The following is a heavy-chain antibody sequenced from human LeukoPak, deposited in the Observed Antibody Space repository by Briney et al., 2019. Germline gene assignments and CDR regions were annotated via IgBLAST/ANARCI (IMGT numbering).Heavy chain of an antibody. Sequence: GESLKISCKASGYSFADFWISWVRQMPGRGLEWMGRIDPEDSYTNYNPSFEGHVTISADKSINTAYLQLRRLKASDTAMYYCARGGYSSDWYYYFDPWGRGTLVTVSS. CDR3: ARGGYSSDWYYYFDP. CDR1: GYSFADFW. D-gene: IGHD2-15*01. J-gene: IGHJ5*02. V-gene: IGHV5-10-1*01. CDR2: IDPEDSYT.